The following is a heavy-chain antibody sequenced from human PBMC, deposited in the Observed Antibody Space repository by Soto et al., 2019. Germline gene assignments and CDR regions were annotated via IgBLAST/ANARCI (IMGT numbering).Heavy chain of an antibody. CDR3: ANPARQWLVHSPYGMDV. CDR1: GYSFTSYW. J-gene: IGHJ6*02. V-gene: IGHV5-10-1*01. CDR2: IDPSDSYT. D-gene: IGHD6-19*01. Sequence: GESLKISCKGSGYSFTSYWISWVRQMPGKGLEWMGRIDPSDSYTNYSPSFQGHVTISADKSISTAYLQWSSLKASDTAMYYCANPARQWLVHSPYGMDVWGQGTTVTVSS.